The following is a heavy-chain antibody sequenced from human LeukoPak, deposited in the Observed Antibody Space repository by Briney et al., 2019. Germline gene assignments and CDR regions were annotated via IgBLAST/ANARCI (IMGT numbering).Heavy chain of an antibody. D-gene: IGHD2-2*01. V-gene: IGHV4-39*01. CDR3: ARHPRKGYCSSTSCHFDY. CDR2: IYYSGST. CDR1: GGSISSSSYY. J-gene: IGHJ4*02. Sequence: KSSETLSLTCTVSGGSISSSSYYWGWIRQPPGKGLEWIGSIYYSGSTYYYPSLKSRVTISVDTSKNQFSLKLSSVTAADTAVYYCARHPRKGYCSSTSCHFDYWGQGTLVTVSS.